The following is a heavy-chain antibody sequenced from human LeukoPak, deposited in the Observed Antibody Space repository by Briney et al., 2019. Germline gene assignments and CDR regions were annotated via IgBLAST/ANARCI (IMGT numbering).Heavy chain of an antibody. V-gene: IGHV3-30*19. CDR2: ISYDGSNK. Sequence: GGSLRLSCAASGFSFSGYGMHWVRQAPGKGLEWVAVISYDGSNKYYADSVKGRFTISRDNSKNTLYLQMNSLRAEDTAVYYCASTHDYDILTGYRHAFDIWGQGTMVTVSS. CDR1: GFSFSGYG. J-gene: IGHJ3*02. CDR3: ASTHDYDILTGYRHAFDI. D-gene: IGHD3-9*01.